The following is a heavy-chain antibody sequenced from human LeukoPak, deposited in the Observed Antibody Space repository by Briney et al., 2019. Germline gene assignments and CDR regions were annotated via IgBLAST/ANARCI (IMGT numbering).Heavy chain of an antibody. CDR3: ARGAWFGELLSPFDY. V-gene: IGHV1-2*06. J-gene: IGHJ4*02. Sequence: ASVKVSCKASGYTFTGYYMHWVRQAPGQGLEWMGRINPNSGGTNYAQKLQGRVTMTTDTSTSTAYMELRSLRSDDTAVYYCARGAWFGELLSPFDYWGQGTLVTVSS. CDR1: GYTFTGYY. D-gene: IGHD3-10*01. CDR2: INPNSGGT.